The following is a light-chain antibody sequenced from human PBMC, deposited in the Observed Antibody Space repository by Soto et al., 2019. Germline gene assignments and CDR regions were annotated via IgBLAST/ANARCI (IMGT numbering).Light chain of an antibody. V-gene: IGLV1-36*01. CDR1: RSNVGNNA. J-gene: IGLJ3*02. Sequence: QLVLTQPPSVSEAPRQRVTISCSGSRSNVGNNAVNWYQQLPGKAPKLLIYYDDLLPSGVSDRFSGSKSGTSASLAISGLQSEDDADYYCAVWDDSLNGVVFGGGTKLTVL. CDR3: AVWDDSLNGVV. CDR2: YDD.